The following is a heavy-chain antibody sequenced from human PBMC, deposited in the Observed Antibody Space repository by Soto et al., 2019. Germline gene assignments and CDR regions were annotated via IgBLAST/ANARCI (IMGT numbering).Heavy chain of an antibody. D-gene: IGHD3-16*01. CDR2: ISSGGTTT. CDR3: ARGKGDAPYYYLDV. Sequence: EVQLVESGGDLVQPGGSLRLSCAASGFTFSTYNMNWVRQAPGKGLEWLSYISSGGTTTYYADSVEGRFTISRDNAKNSLHLQMNSLRAEDMAVYYCARGKGDAPYYYLDVWGRGTTVTVSS. CDR1: GFTFSTYN. J-gene: IGHJ6*03. V-gene: IGHV3-48*01.